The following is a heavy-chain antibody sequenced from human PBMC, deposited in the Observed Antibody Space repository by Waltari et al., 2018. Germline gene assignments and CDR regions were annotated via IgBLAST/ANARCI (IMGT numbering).Heavy chain of an antibody. D-gene: IGHD3-3*01. J-gene: IGHJ6*03. CDR1: GYTFTGYY. CDR3: ARVEGLRFLEWSAYYYYYYMDV. CDR2: INPNSGGT. Sequence: QVQLVQSGAEVKKPGASVKVSCKASGYTFTGYYMHWVRQAPGQGLEWMGWINPNSGGTNYAQKFQGRVTMTRDTSISTAYMELSRLRSDDTAVYYCARVEGLRFLEWSAYYYYYYMDVWGKGTTVTVSS. V-gene: IGHV1-2*02.